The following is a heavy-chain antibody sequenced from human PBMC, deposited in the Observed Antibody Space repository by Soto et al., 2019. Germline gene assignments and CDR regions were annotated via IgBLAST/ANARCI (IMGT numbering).Heavy chain of an antibody. CDR3: ARDSFYSSSWYYYYYYGMDV. V-gene: IGHV3-30-3*01. D-gene: IGHD6-13*01. J-gene: IGHJ6*02. CDR2: ISYDGSNK. Sequence: GGSLRLSCAASGFTFSSYAMHWVRQAPGKGLEWVAVISYDGSNKYYADSVKGRFTISRDNSKNTLYLQMNSLRAEDTAVYYCARDSFYSSSWYYYYYYGMDVWGQGTTVTVSS. CDR1: GFTFSSYA.